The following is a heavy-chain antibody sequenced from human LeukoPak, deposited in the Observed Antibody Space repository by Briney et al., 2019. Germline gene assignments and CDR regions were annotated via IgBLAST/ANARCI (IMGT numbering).Heavy chain of an antibody. J-gene: IGHJ4*02. D-gene: IGHD6-13*01. CDR3: VRISSTWYGDY. Sequence: GESLKISCKGSGYTFASYLIGWVRQVPGKGLEWMGIIYPGDSDTRYSPSFQGQVTISADKSISTAYLQWSSLKASDTAMYYCVRISSTWYGDYWGQGTLVTVSS. CDR2: IYPGDSDT. V-gene: IGHV5-51*01. CDR1: GYTFASYL.